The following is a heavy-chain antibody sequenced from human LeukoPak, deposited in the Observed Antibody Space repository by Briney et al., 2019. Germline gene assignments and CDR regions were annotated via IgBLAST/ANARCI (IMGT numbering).Heavy chain of an antibody. V-gene: IGHV3-21*01. D-gene: IGHD6-19*01. CDR1: GFTFSSYS. J-gene: IGHJ4*02. CDR2: ISSSSSYI. CDR3: ALKAVAGPWGY. Sequence: GGSLRLSCAASGFTFSSYSMNWVRQAPGKGLEWVSSISSSSSYIYYADSVKGRFTISRDNAKNSLYLQMNSLRAEDTAVHYCALKAVAGPWGYWGQGTLVTVSS.